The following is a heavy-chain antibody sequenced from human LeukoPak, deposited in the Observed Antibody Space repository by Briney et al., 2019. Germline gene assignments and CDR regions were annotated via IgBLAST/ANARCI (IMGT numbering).Heavy chain of an antibody. J-gene: IGHJ5*02. CDR1: GGTFSSYA. CDR2: IIPIFGTA. Sequence: GASVKVSCKASGGTFSSYAISWVRQAPGQGLEWMGGIIPIFGTANYAQKFQGRVTITADESTSTAYMELSSLRSEDTAVHYCARDKGNFNWGGTSWFDPWGQGTLVTVSS. V-gene: IGHV1-69*13. CDR3: ARDKGNFNWGGTSWFDP. D-gene: IGHD7-27*01.